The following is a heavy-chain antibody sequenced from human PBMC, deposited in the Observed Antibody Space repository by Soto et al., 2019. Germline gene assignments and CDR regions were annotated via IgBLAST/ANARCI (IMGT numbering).Heavy chain of an antibody. J-gene: IGHJ5*02. Sequence: PSQTMSLTCTVSGGSLSTYYWSWIRHPAGKGLEWIGRIYTSGSTNYNPSLKSRVTMSVDTSKNQFSLNLCSVTAADTAVYYCARAVGQNSYARRGDISHTEGNWFDPWRQGTRVAVSS. V-gene: IGHV4-4*07. CDR3: ARAVGQNSYARRGDISHTEGNWFDP. D-gene: IGHD3-10*02. CDR2: IYTSGST. CDR1: GGSLSTYY.